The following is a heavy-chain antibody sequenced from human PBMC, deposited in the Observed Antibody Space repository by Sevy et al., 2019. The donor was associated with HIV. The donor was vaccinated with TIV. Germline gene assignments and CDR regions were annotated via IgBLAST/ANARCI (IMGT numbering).Heavy chain of an antibody. D-gene: IGHD2-15*01. J-gene: IGHJ3*02. Sequence: ASVKVSCKASGGTFSSYAISWVRQAPGQGLEWMGGIIPIFGTANYAQKFQGRVTITADESTSTAYMELSSLRSEDTAVYYCARDGYCSGGSGSTDAFDIWGQGTMVTVSS. CDR1: GGTFSSYA. CDR2: IIPIFGTA. CDR3: ARDGYCSGGSGSTDAFDI. V-gene: IGHV1-69*13.